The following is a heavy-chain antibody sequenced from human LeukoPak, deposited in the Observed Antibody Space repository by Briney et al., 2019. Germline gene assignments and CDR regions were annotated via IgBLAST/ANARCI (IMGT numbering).Heavy chain of an antibody. CDR2: ISSNGGST. CDR1: GFTFSSYA. J-gene: IGHJ4*02. V-gene: IGHV3-64*01. CDR3: ARGGRPFDY. Sequence: PGGSLRLSCAASGFTFSSYAMHWVRQAPGKGLEYVSAISSNGGSTYYANSVKGRFTISRDNSKNTLYLQMGSLRAEDMAVYYCARGGRPFDYWGQGTLVTVSS.